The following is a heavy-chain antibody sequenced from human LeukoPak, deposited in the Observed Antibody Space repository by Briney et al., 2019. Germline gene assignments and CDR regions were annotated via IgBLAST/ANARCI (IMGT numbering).Heavy chain of an antibody. D-gene: IGHD3-10*01. V-gene: IGHV3-23*01. J-gene: IGHJ4*02. CDR2: ISDSGGRT. Sequence: PGGSLRLSCAASGFTFSSYAMSWVRQAPGKGLEWVSAISDSGGRTYYADSVKGRFTISRDNSENTLYLQMNSLRAEDTAIYYCAKDGGSGSGTWDLGYWGQGTLVTVSS. CDR3: AKDGGSGSGTWDLGY. CDR1: GFTFSSYA.